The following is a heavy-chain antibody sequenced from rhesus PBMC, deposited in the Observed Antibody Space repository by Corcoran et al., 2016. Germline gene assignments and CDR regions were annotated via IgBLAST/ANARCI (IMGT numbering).Heavy chain of an antibody. V-gene: IGHV4-76*01. Sequence: QVQLQESGPGLVKPSATLSPPCGVSGGTISGAYDWSWIRQAPGKGLEWIGQIYGGRGTNTYNPSLQNRVTISKDTSRNQFSLKLTSVTAADTAIFYCASRRPNAPFDYWGQGVLVTVSS. CDR2: IYGGRGTN. CDR1: GGTISGAYD. D-gene: IGHD7-45*01. J-gene: IGHJ4*01. CDR3: ASRRPNAPFDY.